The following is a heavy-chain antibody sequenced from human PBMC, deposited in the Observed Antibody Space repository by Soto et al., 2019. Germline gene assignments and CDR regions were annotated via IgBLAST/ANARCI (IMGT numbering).Heavy chain of an antibody. V-gene: IGHV3-23*01. CDR1: GFTFSSYA. J-gene: IGHJ4*02. D-gene: IGHD4-17*01. Sequence: EVQLLESGGGLVQPGGSLRLSCAVSGFTFSSYAVSWVRQAPGKGLEWVSVISGSGDTRVYADSVKGRFATSRDNAKNTVYLQMNSLRAEDTAVYYCAQDGVDTVTFEYWGQGTLVTVSS. CDR3: AQDGVDTVTFEY. CDR2: ISGSGDTR.